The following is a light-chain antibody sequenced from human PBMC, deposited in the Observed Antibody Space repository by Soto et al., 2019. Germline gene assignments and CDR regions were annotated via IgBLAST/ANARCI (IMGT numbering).Light chain of an antibody. Sequence: QSALTQPASVSGSPGQSITISCTGTSSDIGIFNYVSWYQQHQGKAPKLIIYEVTNRPSGVSDRFSGSKSGSTASLNISGLQADDEADYYCSSYTSSSALGVFGGGTQLTVL. V-gene: IGLV2-14*01. CDR2: EVT. CDR3: SSYTSSSALGV. CDR1: SSDIGIFNY. J-gene: IGLJ3*02.